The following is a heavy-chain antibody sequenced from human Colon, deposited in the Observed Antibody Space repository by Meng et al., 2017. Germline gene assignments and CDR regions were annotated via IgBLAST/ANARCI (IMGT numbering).Heavy chain of an antibody. Sequence: VELVEAGGGLVQPGGSLRLYCAASGFTFNNYYISWVRQAPGKGLEWVANIKKDASEKNFVDSVKGRFSIFRDNVKNSVYLQMDSLRVEDTAVYYCARDSQGPRTWGQGTLVTVSS. CDR2: IKKDASEK. J-gene: IGHJ5*02. V-gene: IGHV3-7*01. CDR3: ARDSQGPRT. CDR1: GFTFNNYY.